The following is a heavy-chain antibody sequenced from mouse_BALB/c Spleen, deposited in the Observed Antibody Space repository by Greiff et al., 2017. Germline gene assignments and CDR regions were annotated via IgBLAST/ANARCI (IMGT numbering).Heavy chain of an antibody. J-gene: IGHJ3*01. Sequence: DVKLVESGGGLVKPGGSLKLSCAASGFTFSSYAMSWVRQTPEKRLEWVASISSGGSTYYPDSVKGRFTISRDNARNILYLQMSSLRSEDTAMYYCARDRYDGGAFAYWGQGTLVTVSA. CDR1: GFTFSSYA. CDR3: ARDRYDGGAFAY. CDR2: ISSGGST. D-gene: IGHD2-14*01. V-gene: IGHV5-6-5*01.